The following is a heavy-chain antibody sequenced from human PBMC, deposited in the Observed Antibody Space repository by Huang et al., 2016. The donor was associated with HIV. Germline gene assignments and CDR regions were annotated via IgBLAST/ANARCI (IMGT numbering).Heavy chain of an antibody. CDR3: TKGYSGVSVYAFDI. D-gene: IGHD2-15*01. Sequence: EEQLVESGGGFVQPGGSMRLSCAGAGFPLSDHYIDWVRQAPGKGLELVGRSGKRADSYTTEYAASVKGRFAISRDDSKNSLYLHMNSLKTEDTAVYHCTKGYSGVSVYAFDIWGQGTMVTVSS. J-gene: IGHJ3*02. CDR2: SGKRADSYTT. V-gene: IGHV3-72*01. CDR1: GFPLSDHY.